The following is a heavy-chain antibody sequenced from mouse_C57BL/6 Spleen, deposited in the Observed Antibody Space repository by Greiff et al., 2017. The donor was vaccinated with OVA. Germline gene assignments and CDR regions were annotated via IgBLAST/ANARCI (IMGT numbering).Heavy chain of an antibody. D-gene: IGHD2-1*01. Sequence: VQLQQSGAELVKPGASVKMSCKASGYTFTSYWITWVKQRPGQGLEWIGDIYPGSGSTNYNEKFKSKATLTVDTSSSTAYMQLSSLTSEDSAVYYCARGIYYGNYRYFDVWGTGTTVTVSS. CDR3: ARGIYYGNYRYFDV. J-gene: IGHJ1*03. V-gene: IGHV1-55*01. CDR2: IYPGSGST. CDR1: GYTFTSYW.